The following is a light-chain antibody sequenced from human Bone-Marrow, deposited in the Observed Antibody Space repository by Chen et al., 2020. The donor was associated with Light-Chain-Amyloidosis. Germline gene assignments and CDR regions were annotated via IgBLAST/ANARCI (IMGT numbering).Light chain of an antibody. J-gene: IGKJ1*01. CDR2: GAS. Sequence: EIVLTQSPGTLSLSPGERATLSCRASQSVSGSYLAWYQQKPGQAPRLLIYGASNRATGIPDRCSGSGSGTDFTLIIRRLEPEDFAVYYCQQYGNSPQTFGQGTKVEIK. CDR1: QSVSGSY. CDR3: QQYGNSPQT. V-gene: IGKV3-20*01.